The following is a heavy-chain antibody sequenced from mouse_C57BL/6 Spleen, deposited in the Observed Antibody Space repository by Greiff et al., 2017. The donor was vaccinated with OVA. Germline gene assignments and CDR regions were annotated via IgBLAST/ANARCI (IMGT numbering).Heavy chain of an antibody. Sequence: EVTLVESEGGLVQPGSSMKLSCTASGFTFSDYYMAWVRQVPEKGLEWVANINYDGSSTYYLDSLKSRFIISRDNAKNILYLQMSSLKSEDTATYYCARVNWDWFAYWGQGTLVTVSA. CDR3: ARVNWDWFAY. CDR1: GFTFSDYY. J-gene: IGHJ3*01. CDR2: INYDGSST. D-gene: IGHD4-1*01. V-gene: IGHV5-16*01.